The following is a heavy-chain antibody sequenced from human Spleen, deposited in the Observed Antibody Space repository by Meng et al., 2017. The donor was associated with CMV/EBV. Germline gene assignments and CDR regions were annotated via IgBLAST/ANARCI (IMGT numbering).Heavy chain of an antibody. Sequence: ASVKVSCKTSGYTFSNCYIHWVRQAPGQGLEWMGIINPSGGATNFAQKFQGRVTMTSDTSTSTVYMEPRSLRSEDTAVYFCARDRHSVNYFDSWGQGTLVTVSS. CDR1: GYTFSNCY. J-gene: IGHJ4*02. V-gene: IGHV1-46*01. CDR3: ARDRHSVNYFDS. CDR2: INPSGGAT. D-gene: IGHD2-15*01.